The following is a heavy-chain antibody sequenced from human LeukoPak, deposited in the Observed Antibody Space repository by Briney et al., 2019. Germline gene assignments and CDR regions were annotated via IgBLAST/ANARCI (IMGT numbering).Heavy chain of an antibody. CDR2: INPNSGGT. Sequence: ASVKVSCTASGYTFTGYYMPWGRQSPGQGLEGMGWINPNSGGTNYAQKFQCRVTTPRDTSISTTYMELSRLRSYDTAVYYCAREFRDGYYYYGMDVGGQGTTVTVSS. CDR1: GYTFTGYY. D-gene: IGHD5-24*01. CDR3: AREFRDGYYYYGMDV. J-gene: IGHJ6*02. V-gene: IGHV1-2*02.